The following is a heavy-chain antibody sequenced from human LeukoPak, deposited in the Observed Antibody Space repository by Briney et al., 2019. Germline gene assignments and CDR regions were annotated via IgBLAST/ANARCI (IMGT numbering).Heavy chain of an antibody. CDR2: INHSGST. V-gene: IGHV4-34*01. CDR1: GGSFSGYY. Sequence: PSETLSLTCAVYGGSFSGYYWSWIRQPPGKGLEWIGEINHSGSTNYNPSLKSRVTISVDTSKNQSSLKLSSVTAADTAVYYCARVMGASWFFYLDVWGKGTTVTVSS. D-gene: IGHD3-16*02. J-gene: IGHJ6*03. CDR3: ARVMGASWFFYLDV.